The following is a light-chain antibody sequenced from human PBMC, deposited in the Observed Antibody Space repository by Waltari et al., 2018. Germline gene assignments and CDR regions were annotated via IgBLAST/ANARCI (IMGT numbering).Light chain of an antibody. V-gene: IGKV3-15*01. CDR2: GAS. Sequence: EIVLTQSPSTLSVSPGERAILSCRASQTISYNLAWYQQRPGQPPRRPIYGASARAAAIPVRFSGSGSGTEFTLTISGLQSEDFAVYYCQHYHQWPPYTFGQGTKVE. CDR3: QHYHQWPPYT. CDR1: QTISYN. J-gene: IGKJ2*01.